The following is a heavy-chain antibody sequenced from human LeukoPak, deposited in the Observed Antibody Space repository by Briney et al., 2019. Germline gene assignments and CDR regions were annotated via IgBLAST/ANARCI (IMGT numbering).Heavy chain of an antibody. D-gene: IGHD3-3*01. Sequence: PGGSLRLSCAASGFTFDDYGMSWVRQAPGKGLEWVSGINWNGGSTGYADSVKGRFTISRDNAKNSLYLQMNSLRAEDKALYYCAREAENYDFWSGYYAYYFDYWGQGTLVTVSS. J-gene: IGHJ4*02. CDR3: AREAENYDFWSGYYAYYFDY. CDR1: GFTFDDYG. CDR2: INWNGGST. V-gene: IGHV3-20*04.